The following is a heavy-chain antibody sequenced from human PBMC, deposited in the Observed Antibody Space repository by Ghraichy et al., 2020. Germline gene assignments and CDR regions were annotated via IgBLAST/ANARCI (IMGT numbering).Heavy chain of an antibody. CDR1: GFIFSNYA. J-gene: IGHJ4*02. D-gene: IGHD2-8*02. CDR3: AKDKEVVVNSIYDY. V-gene: IGHV3-23*01. CDR2: ISGSGESI. Sequence: GGSLRLSCTASGFIFSNYAMSWVRQTPGKGLEWVSGISGSGESIFYRDSVKGRFRISLDNSENTLYLQMNSLRAEDTAVYYCAKDKEVVVNSIYDYWGQGTLVAVSS.